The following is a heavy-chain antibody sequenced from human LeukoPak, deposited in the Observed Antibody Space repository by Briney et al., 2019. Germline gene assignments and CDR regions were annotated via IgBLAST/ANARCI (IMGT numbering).Heavy chain of an antibody. Sequence: GGSLRLSCEASGFTFTSYAMTWVRQAPGKGLEWVSAISGSGGSTYYADSVKGRFTISRDNSKNTLYLQMNSLRAEDTAVYYCAKGGVGSSGYYDYWGQGTLVTVSS. V-gene: IGHV3-23*01. CDR2: ISGSGGST. CDR3: AKGGVGSSGYYDY. D-gene: IGHD3-22*01. CDR1: GFTFTSYA. J-gene: IGHJ4*02.